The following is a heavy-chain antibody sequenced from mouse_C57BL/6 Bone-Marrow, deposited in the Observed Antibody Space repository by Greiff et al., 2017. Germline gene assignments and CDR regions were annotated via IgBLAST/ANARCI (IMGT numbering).Heavy chain of an antibody. Sequence: VQLQQSGPELVKPGASVKISCKASGYTFTDYYMTWVKQSHGKSLEWIGDINPNNGGTSYNQKFKGKATLTVDKSSSTAYMELRSLTSEDSAVYNCANIGHYYDSSVQDYWGQGTTLTVSS. CDR1: GYTFTDYY. D-gene: IGHD1-1*01. CDR3: ANIGHYYDSSVQDY. CDR2: INPNNGGT. J-gene: IGHJ2*01. V-gene: IGHV1-26*01.